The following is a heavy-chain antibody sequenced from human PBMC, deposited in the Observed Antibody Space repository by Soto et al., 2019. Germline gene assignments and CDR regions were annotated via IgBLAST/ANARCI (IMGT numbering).Heavy chain of an antibody. CDR3: AKESTVGSPRDYFDS. CDR1: GFTFSSYD. V-gene: IGHV3-23*01. CDR2: IGVYANT. Sequence: GGSLRLSCAASGFTFSSYDMNWVRQAPGKGLEWVSAIGVYANTYYADSVKGRFTISRDDSRNTVHLQLNSLRVDDTAVYYCAKESTVGSPRDYFDSWGQGTLVTVSS. J-gene: IGHJ4*02. D-gene: IGHD1-26*01.